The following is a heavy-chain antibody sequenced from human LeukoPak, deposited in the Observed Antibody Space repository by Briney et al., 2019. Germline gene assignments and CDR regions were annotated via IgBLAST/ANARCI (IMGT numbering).Heavy chain of an antibody. D-gene: IGHD6-13*01. CDR1: GGSISSSNYY. Sequence: SETPSLTCTVSGGSISSSNYYWGWIRQPPGQGLEWIGSIYYSGSTYYNPSLKSRVTISVDTSKNQFSLKLSSVTAADTAVFYCARHSGPYSSSWFDYWGQGTLVTVSS. CDR2: IYYSGST. V-gene: IGHV4-39*01. CDR3: ARHSGPYSSSWFDY. J-gene: IGHJ4*02.